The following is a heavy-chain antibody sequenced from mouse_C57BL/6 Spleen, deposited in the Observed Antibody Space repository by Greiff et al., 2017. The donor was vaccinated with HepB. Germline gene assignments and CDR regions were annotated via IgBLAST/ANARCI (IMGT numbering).Heavy chain of an antibody. Sequence: QVQLQQPGAELVKPGASVKVSCKASGYTFTSYWMHWVKQRPGQGLEWIGRIHPSDSDTNYNQKFKGKATLTVDKSSSTAYMQLSSLTSEDSAVYYCEINYYGSSIDAMDYWGQGTSVTVSS. CDR2: IHPSDSDT. CDR1: GYTFTSYW. CDR3: EINYYGSSIDAMDY. D-gene: IGHD1-1*01. V-gene: IGHV1-74*01. J-gene: IGHJ4*01.